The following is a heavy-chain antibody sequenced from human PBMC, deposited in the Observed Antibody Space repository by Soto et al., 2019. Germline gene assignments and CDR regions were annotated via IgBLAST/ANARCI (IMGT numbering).Heavy chain of an antibody. CDR2: ISYDGSNK. V-gene: IGHV3-30*18. J-gene: IGHJ4*02. Sequence: QVQLVESVGGVVQPGRSLRLSCAASGFTFSSYGMHWVRQAPGKGLEWVAVISYDGSNKYYADSVKGRFTISRDNSKNTLYLQMKSLRAEDTAVYYCANLWFGELGPFDYWGQGTLVTVSS. CDR1: GFTFSSYG. D-gene: IGHD3-10*01. CDR3: ANLWFGELGPFDY.